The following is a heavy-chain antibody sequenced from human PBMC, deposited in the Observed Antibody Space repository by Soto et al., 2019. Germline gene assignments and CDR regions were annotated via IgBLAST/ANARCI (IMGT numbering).Heavy chain of an antibody. V-gene: IGHV4-59*12. J-gene: IGHJ5*02. D-gene: IGHD6-6*01. CDR1: GGSISSYY. CDR2: IYYSGST. CDR3: ARVVGQLVERGNWFDP. Sequence: SETLSLTCTVSGGSISSYYWSWIRQPPGKGLEWIGYIYYSGSTNYNPSLKSRVTISVDTSKNQFSLKLSSVTAADTAVYYCARVVGQLVERGNWFDPWGQGTLVTVSS.